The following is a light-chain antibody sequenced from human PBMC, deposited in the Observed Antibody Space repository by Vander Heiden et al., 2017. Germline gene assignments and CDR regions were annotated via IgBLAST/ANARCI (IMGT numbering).Light chain of an antibody. Sequence: DIVMTQSPLSLSVTPGEAASISCRSSQSLLETDGHTYLQWYLQKPGQSPRLLIYWASHRASGVPDRFSGSESGTDFTLKISSVEAEDIGVYYFMQSLQISTFGPGTTLDIK. CDR1: QSLLETDGHTY. CDR2: WAS. J-gene: IGKJ3*01. CDR3: MQSLQIST. V-gene: IGKV2-28*01.